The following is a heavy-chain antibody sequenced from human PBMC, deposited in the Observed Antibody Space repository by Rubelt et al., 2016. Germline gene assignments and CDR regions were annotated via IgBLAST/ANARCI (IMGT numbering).Heavy chain of an antibody. CDR1: GGSFSGYY. D-gene: IGHD1-26*01. J-gene: IGHJ4*02. CDR2: IYYSGST. CDR3: ARKGFESGSYFDY. V-gene: IGHV4-34*11. Sequence: QVQLQQWGAGLLKPSETLSLTCAVYGGSFSGYYWSWIRQPPGKGLEWIGYIYYSGSTNYNPSLQSRVTISVDTSKNQFSLMLSSVTAADTAVYYCARKGFESGSYFDYWGQGTLVTVSS.